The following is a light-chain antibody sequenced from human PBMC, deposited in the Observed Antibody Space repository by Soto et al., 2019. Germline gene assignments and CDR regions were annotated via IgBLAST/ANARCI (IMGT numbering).Light chain of an antibody. CDR1: SSDVGGYNY. CDR3: SSYGGYNNVV. Sequence: QSVLTQPPSASGSPGQSVTISCTGTSSDVGGYNYVSWFQQQPGKAPKLIIHEVNQRPSGVPDRFSGSKSGNTASLTVSGLQAEDEGTYYCSSYGGYNNVVFGTGTKLTVL. CDR2: EVN. J-gene: IGLJ1*01. V-gene: IGLV2-8*01.